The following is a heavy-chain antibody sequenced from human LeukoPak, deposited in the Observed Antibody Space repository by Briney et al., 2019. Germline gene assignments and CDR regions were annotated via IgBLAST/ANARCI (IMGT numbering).Heavy chain of an antibody. CDR3: ARGRAAGLPFDY. J-gene: IGHJ4*02. CDR2: INPSGGST. Sequence: ASVKVSCKASGYTFTTYYLHWVRQAPGQGLEWMGIINPSGGSTIYAQKFKGRFTISRDNAKNSLYLQMNSLRAEDTAVYYCARGRAAGLPFDYWGQGTLVPVSS. V-gene: IGHV1-46*01. D-gene: IGHD6-13*01. CDR1: GYTFTTYY.